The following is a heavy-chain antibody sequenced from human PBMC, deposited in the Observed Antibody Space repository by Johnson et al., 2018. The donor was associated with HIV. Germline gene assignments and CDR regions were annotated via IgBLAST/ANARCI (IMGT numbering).Heavy chain of an antibody. Sequence: QVQLVESGGGVVQPGRSLRLSCAASGFTFSSYAMHWVRQAPGKGLEWVAVISYDGSNKYYADSVKGRFTISRDNSKNTLYLQMNSLRAEDTAVYYWARGIGSSWPLDAFDSWGQGTMVTVSS. J-gene: IGHJ3*02. CDR2: ISYDGSNK. CDR1: GFTFSSYA. V-gene: IGHV3-30-3*01. CDR3: ARGIGSSWPLDAFDS. D-gene: IGHD6-13*01.